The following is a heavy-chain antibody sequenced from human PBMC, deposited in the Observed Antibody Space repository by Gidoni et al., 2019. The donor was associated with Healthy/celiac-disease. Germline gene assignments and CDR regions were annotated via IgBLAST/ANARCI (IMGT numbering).Heavy chain of an antibody. Sequence: QVQLQESGPGLVKPSETLSLTCTVSGYSISSGYYWGWIRQPPGKGLEWIGSIYHSGSTYYNPSLKSRVTISVDTSKNQFSLKLSSVTAADTAVYYCARGGTAMVTNYFDYWGQGTLVTVSS. J-gene: IGHJ4*02. CDR1: GYSISSGYY. D-gene: IGHD5-18*01. CDR3: ARGGTAMVTNYFDY. CDR2: IYHSGST. V-gene: IGHV4-38-2*02.